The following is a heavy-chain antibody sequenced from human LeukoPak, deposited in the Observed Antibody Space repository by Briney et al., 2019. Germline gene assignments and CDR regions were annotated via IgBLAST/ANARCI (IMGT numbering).Heavy chain of an antibody. V-gene: IGHV3-11*01. CDR3: ARCGAWILSAQNWFDP. D-gene: IGHD2-2*03. J-gene: IGHJ5*02. CDR1: GFTFSDYY. Sequence: GGSLRLSCAASGFTFSDYYMSWIRQAPGKGLEWVSYISSSGSTIYYADSVKGRFTISRDNAKNSLYLQMNSLRAEDTAVYYCARCGAWILSAQNWFDPWGQGTLVTVSS. CDR2: ISSSGSTI.